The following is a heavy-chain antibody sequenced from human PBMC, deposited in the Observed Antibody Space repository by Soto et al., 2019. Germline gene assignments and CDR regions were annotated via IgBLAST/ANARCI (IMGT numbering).Heavy chain of an antibody. CDR3: TTLYGSGIIMDV. CDR2: IKSKTDGGTT. CDR1: GFTFSNAW. D-gene: IGHD3-10*01. Sequence: LRLSCAASGFTFSNAWMSWVRQAPGKGLEWVGRIKSKTDGGTTDYAAPVKGRFTISRDDSKNTLYLQMNSLKTEDTAVYYCTTLYGSGIIMDVWGQGTTVTVSS. J-gene: IGHJ6*02. V-gene: IGHV3-15*01.